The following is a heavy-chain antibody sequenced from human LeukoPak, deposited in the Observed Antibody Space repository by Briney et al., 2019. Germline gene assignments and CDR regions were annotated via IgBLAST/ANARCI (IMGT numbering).Heavy chain of an antibody. Sequence: SQTLSLTCAISGDSVSSNSAAWNWIRQSPSRGLEWLGRTYYRSKWYNDYAVSVKSRITINPDTSKNQFSLQLNSVTPEETAVYYCARDLSSPNLWFGEATFDYWGQGTLVTVSS. D-gene: IGHD3-10*01. CDR1: GDSVSSNSAA. CDR2: TYYRSKWYN. J-gene: IGHJ4*02. V-gene: IGHV6-1*01. CDR3: ARDLSSPNLWFGEATFDY.